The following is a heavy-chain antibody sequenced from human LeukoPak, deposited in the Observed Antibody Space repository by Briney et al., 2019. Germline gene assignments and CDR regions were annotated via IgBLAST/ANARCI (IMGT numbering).Heavy chain of an antibody. CDR1: GGSISSGDYY. Sequence: SQTLSLTCTVSGGSISSGDYYWSWIWQPPGKGLDWIGYIYHSGSTNYNPSLKSRVTISVDTSKTEISLKLRAVTAADTAVYYCARSRVWSDYWGYFDYWGQGTLVTVSS. CDR2: IYHSGST. V-gene: IGHV4-61*08. J-gene: IGHJ4*02. CDR3: ARSRVWSDYWGYFDY. D-gene: IGHD3-3*01.